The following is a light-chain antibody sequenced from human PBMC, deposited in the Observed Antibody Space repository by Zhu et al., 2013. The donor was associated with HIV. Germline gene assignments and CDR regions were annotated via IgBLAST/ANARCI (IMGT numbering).Light chain of an antibody. Sequence: DIQMTQSPSSLSASVGDRVTITCQASQDINNYLNWYQQKPGKAPKLLIYDASNLETGVPSRFSGSGSGTEFTLTISSLQPDDFATYYCQQYNSYSLTFGGGTEVDVK. J-gene: IGKJ4*01. CDR1: QDINNY. V-gene: IGKV1-33*01. CDR3: QQYNSYSLT. CDR2: DAS.